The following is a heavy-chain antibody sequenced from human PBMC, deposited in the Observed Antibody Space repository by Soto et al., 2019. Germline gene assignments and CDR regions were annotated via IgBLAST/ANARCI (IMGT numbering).Heavy chain of an antibody. CDR2: IYYSGST. V-gene: IGHV4-39*01. D-gene: IGHD5-12*01. J-gene: IGHJ4*02. CDR3: ARQLVDIVATAYFDY. Sequence: SETLSLTCTVSGGSISSSSYYWGWIRQPPGKGLEWIGSIYYSGSTYYNPSLKSRVTISVDTSKNQFSLKLSSVTAADTAVYYCARQLVDIVATAYFDYWGQGTLVTVSS. CDR1: GGSISSSSYY.